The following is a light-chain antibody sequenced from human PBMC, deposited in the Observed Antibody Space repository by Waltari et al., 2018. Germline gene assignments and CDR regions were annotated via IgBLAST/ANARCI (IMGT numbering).Light chain of an antibody. CDR2: SND. CDR1: RSNIGSNP. CDR3: AAYDDALSDWV. J-gene: IGLJ3*02. V-gene: IGLV1-47*02. Sequence: QSVMSQPPSVSGTPGQGVTISCSVTRSNIGSNPVYWYQQFPETAPKVLIFSNDQRPAGVPARISGSKSGTSASLAISGLRSEDEADYYCAAYDDALSDWVFGEGTKVAVL.